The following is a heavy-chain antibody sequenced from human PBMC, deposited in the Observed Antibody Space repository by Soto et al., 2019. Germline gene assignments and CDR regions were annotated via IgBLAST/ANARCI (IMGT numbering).Heavy chain of an antibody. V-gene: IGHV4-31*03. CDR3: ARGAYYDFWSGYYTVPAGYYYYGMDV. D-gene: IGHD3-3*01. Sequence: PSETLSLTCTVSGGSISSGGYYWSWIRQHPGKGLEWIGYIYYSGSTYYNPSLKSRVTISVDTSKNQFSLKLSSVTAADTAVYYCARGAYYDFWSGYYTVPAGYYYYGMDVWGQWTTVTVSS. CDR2: IYYSGST. J-gene: IGHJ6*02. CDR1: GGSISSGGYY.